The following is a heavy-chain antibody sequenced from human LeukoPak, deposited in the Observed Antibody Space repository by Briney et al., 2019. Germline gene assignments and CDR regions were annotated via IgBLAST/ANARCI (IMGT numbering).Heavy chain of an antibody. CDR2: ISGSGGST. Sequence: QTGGSLRLSCAGSGFTFTRYWMTWVRQAPGKGLEWVSLISGSGGSTYYADSVKGRFTISRDNSKNTLYLQMNSLRAEDTAVFYCAKDRDDYVWGSYLGAFDIWGQGTMVTVSS. D-gene: IGHD3-16*01. J-gene: IGHJ3*02. CDR3: AKDRDDYVWGSYLGAFDI. V-gene: IGHV3-23*01. CDR1: GFTFTRYW.